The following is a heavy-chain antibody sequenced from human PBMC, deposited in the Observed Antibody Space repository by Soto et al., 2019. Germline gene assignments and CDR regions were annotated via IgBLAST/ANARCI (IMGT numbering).Heavy chain of an antibody. CDR1: GFTFGSYG. Sequence: QVQLVESGGGVVQPGRSLRLSCAASGFTFGSYGMHWVRQAPGKGLEWVAVISYDGSNKYYADSVKGRFTISRDNSKNTLYLQMNSLRAEDTAVYYCAKGSGWGYYYYGMDVWGQGTTVTVSS. V-gene: IGHV3-30*18. CDR3: AKGSGWGYYYYGMDV. J-gene: IGHJ6*02. CDR2: ISYDGSNK. D-gene: IGHD6-19*01.